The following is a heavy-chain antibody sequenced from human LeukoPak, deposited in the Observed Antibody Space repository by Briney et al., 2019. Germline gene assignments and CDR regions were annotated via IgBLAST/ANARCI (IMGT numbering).Heavy chain of an antibody. J-gene: IGHJ6*03. V-gene: IGHV3-74*01. CDR2: INSDGSST. Sequence: PGGSLRLSCAASGFTFSSYWMHWVRQAPGKGLVWVSRINSDGSSTSYADSVKGRFTISRDNAKSTLYLQMNSLRAEDTAVYYCARGDSSEAYYYYYMDVWGKGTTVTVSS. CDR1: GFTFSSYW. D-gene: IGHD6-19*01. CDR3: ARGDSSEAYYYYYMDV.